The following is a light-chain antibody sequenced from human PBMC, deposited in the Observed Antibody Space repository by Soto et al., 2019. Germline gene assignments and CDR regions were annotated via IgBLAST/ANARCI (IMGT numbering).Light chain of an antibody. CDR1: TGAVTSGNY. J-gene: IGLJ1*01. CDR2: DTR. V-gene: IGLV7-46*01. CDR3: LLSYSGARRV. Sequence: QAVVTQEPSLTVSPGGAVTLTCGSRTGAVTSGNYPYWFQQEPGQAPRILICDTRKKHSWTPARYSGSLLGGKAGRTLSGAEPEDEAESYCLLSYSGARRVFGTGSKVPGL.